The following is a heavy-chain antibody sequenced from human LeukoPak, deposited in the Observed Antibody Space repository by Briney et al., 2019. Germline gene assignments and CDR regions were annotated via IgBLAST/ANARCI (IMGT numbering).Heavy chain of an antibody. D-gene: IGHD6-19*01. CDR1: GFTLDDYA. Sequence: GGSLRLSCAASGFTLDDYAMHWVRQAPGKGLEWVSGISWNSGSIGYADSVKGRFTISRDNAKNSLYLQMNSLRAEDMALCYCAKVIAVAGTWGDAFDIWGQGTMVTVSS. V-gene: IGHV3-9*03. CDR3: AKVIAVAGTWGDAFDI. CDR2: ISWNSGSI. J-gene: IGHJ3*02.